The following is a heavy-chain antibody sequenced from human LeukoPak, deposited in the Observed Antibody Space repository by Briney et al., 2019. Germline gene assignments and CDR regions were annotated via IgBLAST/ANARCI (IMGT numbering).Heavy chain of an antibody. CDR3: AKGARGYSYGYVLDY. J-gene: IGHJ4*02. V-gene: IGHV3-9*01. D-gene: IGHD5-18*01. CDR2: ISWNSGSM. CDR1: GFTFDDCA. Sequence: GGSLRLSCAASGFTFDDCAMHWVRQAPGKGLEWVSGISWNSGSMGYADSVKGRFTISRDNAKNSLYLQMNSLRAEDTALYYCAKGARGYSYGYVLDYWGQGTLVTVSS.